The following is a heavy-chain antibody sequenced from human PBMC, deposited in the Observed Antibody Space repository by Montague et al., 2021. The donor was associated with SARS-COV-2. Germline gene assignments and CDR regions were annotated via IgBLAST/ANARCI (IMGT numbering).Heavy chain of an antibody. V-gene: IGHV3-11*03. CDR2: ISSSISYT. Sequence: SLRLSCAASGFTFSDYYMSWIRQAPGKGLEWVSYISSSISYTNYSDSVKGRFTISRDNAKNSLYLQMNSLRAEDTAVYYCARQGRYFDWLLMARGHQRTEGVDYWGQGTLVTVSS. CDR3: ARQGRYFDWLLMARGHQRTEGVDY. D-gene: IGHD3-9*01. CDR1: GFTFSDYY. J-gene: IGHJ4*02.